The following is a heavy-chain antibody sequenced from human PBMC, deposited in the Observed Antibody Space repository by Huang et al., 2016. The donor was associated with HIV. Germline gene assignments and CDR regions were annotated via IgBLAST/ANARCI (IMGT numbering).Heavy chain of an antibody. CDR1: GGTFSKKS. CDR2: IIPSCGTP. Sequence: QVHLVQSGAEVKKPGSSVRVSCKASGGTFSKKSITWVRLAPGQGPEWMGEIIPSCGTPHYAQRLQGRVTISADESTSTAYMELSSLTTDDTAVYYCARDGADMYFDLWGRGTLVTVSA. D-gene: IGHD2-15*01. CDR3: ARDGADMYFDL. J-gene: IGHJ2*01. V-gene: IGHV1-69*01.